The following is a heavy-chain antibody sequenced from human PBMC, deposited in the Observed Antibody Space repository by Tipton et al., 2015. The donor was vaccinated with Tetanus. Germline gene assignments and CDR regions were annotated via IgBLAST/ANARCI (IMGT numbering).Heavy chain of an antibody. CDR2: INHSGST. Sequence: TLSLTCAVYGGSFSGYYWGWIRQPPGKGLEWIGEINHSGSTNYNPSLKSRVTISVDTSKNQFSLKLSSVTAADTAVYYCARVRPEYYYDSSGHLPTFFDYWGQGTLVTVSS. V-gene: IGHV4-34*01. CDR3: ARVRPEYYYDSSGHLPTFFDY. D-gene: IGHD3-22*01. CDR1: GGSFSGYY. J-gene: IGHJ4*02.